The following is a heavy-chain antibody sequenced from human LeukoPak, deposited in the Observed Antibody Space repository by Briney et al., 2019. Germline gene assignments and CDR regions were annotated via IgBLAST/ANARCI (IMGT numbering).Heavy chain of an antibody. CDR2: LNPNSGGT. CDR3: ARRDYDSSGYTFDC. J-gene: IGHJ4*02. CDR1: GYTFTGYY. V-gene: IGHV1-2*02. Sequence: ASVKVSCKASGYTFTGYYLHWVRQAPGQGLEWMGWLNPNSGGTNYAQKFQGRVTITRDTSISTAYMELSRLRSDDTAVYYCARRDYDSSGYTFDCWGQGTLVTVSS. D-gene: IGHD3-22*01.